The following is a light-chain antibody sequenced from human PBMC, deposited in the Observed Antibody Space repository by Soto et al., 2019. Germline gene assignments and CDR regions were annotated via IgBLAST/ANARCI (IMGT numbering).Light chain of an antibody. CDR3: QQYNNLPQT. V-gene: IGKV3-15*01. CDR1: QSLRSS. Sequence: ETMMTQSPDTLSVSLGERATLSCRASQSLRSSLAWYQQKPGQAPRLLIYDASTRATGIPARFSGSGSGTDFTLTISGLQSEDFAVYYRQQYNNLPQTFGQGTKVEIK. CDR2: DAS. J-gene: IGKJ1*01.